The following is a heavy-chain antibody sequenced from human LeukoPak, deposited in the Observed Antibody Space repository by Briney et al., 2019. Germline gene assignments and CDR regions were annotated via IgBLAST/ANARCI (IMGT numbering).Heavy chain of an antibody. CDR2: IKRDGSGT. CDR3: ARSNGFGMDV. CDR1: GFTFSFNS. V-gene: IGHV3-74*01. D-gene: IGHD2-8*01. J-gene: IGHJ6*02. Sequence: GGSLRLPCAASGFTFSFNSMHWVRQGPGKGLVWVSRIKRDGSGTTYADSVKGRVTISRDNAKNTLYLQMNSLRAEDTAVYYCARSNGFGMDVWGQGTTVTVSS.